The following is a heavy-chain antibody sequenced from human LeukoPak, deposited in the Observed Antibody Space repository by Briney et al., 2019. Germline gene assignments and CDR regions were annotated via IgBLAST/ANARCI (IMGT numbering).Heavy chain of an antibody. V-gene: IGHV4-59*01. D-gene: IGHD5-12*01. Sequence: PSETLSLTCTVSGGSITGYYWSWIRQPPGKGLEWIGYIYYSGNTNYNPSLKSRVTMSVDTSKTQFSLKLSSVTAADTAVYYCARDDSGYDCWGQGTLVTVSS. CDR3: ARDDSGYDC. CDR2: IYYSGNT. J-gene: IGHJ4*02. CDR1: GGSITGYY.